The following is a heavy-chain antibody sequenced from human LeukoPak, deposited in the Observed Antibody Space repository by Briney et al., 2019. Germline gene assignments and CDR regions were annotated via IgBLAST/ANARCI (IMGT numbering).Heavy chain of an antibody. CDR1: GFPFSSYA. J-gene: IGHJ4*02. Sequence: GGSLRLSCAASGFPFSSYAMSWVRQAPGKGLEWVSAISGSGGSTYYAESVKGRCTISRDNSKKTLFLQMNSLRAEDTAVYYCAKGSNNYPDNFDYWGQGTLVTVSS. CDR2: ISGSGGST. V-gene: IGHV3-23*01. CDR3: AKGSNNYPDNFDY. D-gene: IGHD1-1*01.